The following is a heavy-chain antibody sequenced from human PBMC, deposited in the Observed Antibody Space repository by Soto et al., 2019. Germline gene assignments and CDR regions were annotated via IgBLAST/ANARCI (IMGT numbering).Heavy chain of an antibody. CDR1: GGSVSSGSYY. J-gene: IGHJ4*02. Sequence: QVQLQESGPGLVKPSETLSLTCTVSGGSVSSGSYYWSWIRQPPGKGLEWIGYIYYSGSTNYNPSLQSRVTISVSTSRNQFFLKLSSVTAADTAVYYCASLGGLRYNWKWDDYWGQGTLVTVSS. V-gene: IGHV4-61*01. CDR3: ASLGGLRYNWKWDDY. CDR2: IYYSGST. D-gene: IGHD1-20*01.